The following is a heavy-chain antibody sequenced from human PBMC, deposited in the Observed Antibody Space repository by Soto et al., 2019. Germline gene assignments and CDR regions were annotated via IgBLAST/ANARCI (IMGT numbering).Heavy chain of an antibody. Sequence: GESLKISCKGSGYSFTSYWIGWVRQMPWKGLEWMGLIYPGDSDTIYSPSFQRQVPISPDKSISTDYLQWSSLKASVAAMYYCARHSGSYVFDIWGLGTIVTVSS. J-gene: IGHJ3*02. CDR1: GYSFTSYW. D-gene: IGHD1-26*01. V-gene: IGHV5-51*01. CDR2: IYPGDSDT. CDR3: ARHSGSYVFDI.